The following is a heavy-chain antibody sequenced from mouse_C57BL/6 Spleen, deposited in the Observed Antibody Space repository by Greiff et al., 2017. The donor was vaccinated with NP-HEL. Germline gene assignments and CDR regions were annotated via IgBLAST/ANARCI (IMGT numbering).Heavy chain of an antibody. CDR1: GFSFTSYG. Sequence: QVQLQQSGPGLVQPSQSLSITCTVSGFSFTSYGVHWVRQSPGKGLEWLGVIWSGGGTDYTAAFISRLSISKDNSKGQVFFKMNSLQADDTAIYYCARNSRTDAMDDWGQGTSVTVAS. D-gene: IGHD3-3*01. J-gene: IGHJ4*01. CDR3: ARNSRTDAMDD. CDR2: IWSGGGT. V-gene: IGHV2-2*01.